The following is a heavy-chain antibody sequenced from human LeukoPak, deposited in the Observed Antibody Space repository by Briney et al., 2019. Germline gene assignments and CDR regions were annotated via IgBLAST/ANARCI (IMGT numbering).Heavy chain of an antibody. Sequence: GGSLRLSCAASGFIFRAYSMNWVRQAPGKGLEWVSSIKSDSSHISYANSVRGRFTISRDNGQNSLYLQINSLRVEDTAVYYCARGVVPAAFDIWGQGTMVTVSS. CDR3: ARGVVPAAFDI. D-gene: IGHD2-2*01. V-gene: IGHV3-21*01. CDR1: GFIFRAYS. J-gene: IGHJ3*02. CDR2: IKSDSSHI.